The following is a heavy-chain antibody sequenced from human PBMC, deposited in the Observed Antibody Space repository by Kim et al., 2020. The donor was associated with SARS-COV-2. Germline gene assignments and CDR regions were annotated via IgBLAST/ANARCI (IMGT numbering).Heavy chain of an antibody. CDR3: ARGQFRSGWQRAAFDP. Sequence: SQTLSLTCAVYGGSFSGYYWSWIRQPPGKGLEWIGEINHSGSTNYNPSLKSRVTISVDTSKNQFSLKLSSVTAADTAVYYCARGQFRSGWQRAAFDPWGQGTLVTVSS. V-gene: IGHV4-34*01. CDR1: GGSFSGYY. D-gene: IGHD6-19*01. CDR2: INHSGST. J-gene: IGHJ5*02.